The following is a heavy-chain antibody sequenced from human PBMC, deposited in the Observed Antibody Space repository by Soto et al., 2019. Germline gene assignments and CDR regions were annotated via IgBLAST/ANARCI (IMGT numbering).Heavy chain of an antibody. CDR2: ISSSSSTI. J-gene: IGHJ3*02. CDR1: GFTFSSYS. Sequence: PGGSLRLSCAASGFTFSSYSMNWVRQAPGKGLEWVSYISSSSSTIYYADSVKGRFTISRDNAKNSLYLQMNSLRDEDTAVYYCARAYDYVWGSPDPGAFDTWGQGTMVTVSS. D-gene: IGHD3-16*01. V-gene: IGHV3-48*02. CDR3: ARAYDYVWGSPDPGAFDT.